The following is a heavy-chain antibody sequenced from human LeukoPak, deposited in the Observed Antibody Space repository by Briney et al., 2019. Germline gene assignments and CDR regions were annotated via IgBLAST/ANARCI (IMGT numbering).Heavy chain of an antibody. V-gene: IGHV4-39*01. CDR3: ARRDRYCSSTSCYGHRFDP. Sequence: PSETLSLTCTVSGGSISTGSYYWGWIRQPPGKGLEWIGSYDHRGRTYYSTSLKSRVTISVDTSRNQFSLKLSSVTAADTAVYYCARRDRYCSSTSCYGHRFDPWGQGTLVTVSS. CDR1: GGSISTGSYY. CDR2: YDHRGRT. D-gene: IGHD2-2*01. J-gene: IGHJ5*02.